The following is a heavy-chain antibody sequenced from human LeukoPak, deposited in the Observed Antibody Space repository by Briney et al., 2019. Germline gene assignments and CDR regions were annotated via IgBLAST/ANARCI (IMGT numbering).Heavy chain of an antibody. CDR2: ISRSSSDI. Sequence: GGSLRLSCIASGFTFSSHRMNWVRQAPGKGLEWISDISRSSSDIHYAGSVTGRSTISGDNAKNSLYLQMTSLRVEDTAVYYCARDSGRYGYYMDVWGKGTTVTVSS. D-gene: IGHD1-26*01. V-gene: IGHV3-48*01. J-gene: IGHJ6*03. CDR1: GFTFSSHR. CDR3: ARDSGRYGYYMDV.